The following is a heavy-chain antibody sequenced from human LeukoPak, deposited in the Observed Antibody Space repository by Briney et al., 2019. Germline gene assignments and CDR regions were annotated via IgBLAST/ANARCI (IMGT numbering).Heavy chain of an antibody. Sequence: SETLSLTCTVSGGSISSSNYYWGWIRQPAGKGLEWIGRIYTTGSTNYNPSLKSRVTMSVDTSKNQFSLRLSSVTAADTAVYYCARGQWLDKFDYWGQGTLVTVSS. CDR2: IYTTGST. CDR1: GGSISSSNYY. D-gene: IGHD6-19*01. V-gene: IGHV4-61*02. CDR3: ARGQWLDKFDY. J-gene: IGHJ4*02.